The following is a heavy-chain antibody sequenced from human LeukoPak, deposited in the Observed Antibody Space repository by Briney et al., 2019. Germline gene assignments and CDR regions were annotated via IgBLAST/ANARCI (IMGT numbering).Heavy chain of an antibody. J-gene: IGHJ4*02. CDR2: ISAYNGNT. CDR3: ARDNRAWSVDY. Sequence: GASVKVSCKASGYTFTNYGIHWVRQAPGQGLEWMGWISAYNGNTNSAQKLQGRVTMTRDMSTNTVYMELSRLRYEDTAVYFCARDNRAWSVDYWGQGTLVTVSS. V-gene: IGHV1-18*01. CDR1: GYTFTNYG. D-gene: IGHD2-8*02.